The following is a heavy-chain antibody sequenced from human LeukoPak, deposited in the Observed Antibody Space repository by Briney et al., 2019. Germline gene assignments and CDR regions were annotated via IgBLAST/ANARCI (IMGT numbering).Heavy chain of an antibody. V-gene: IGHV3-48*03. CDR1: GFTFSSYE. CDR3: ARVRVATIFDY. Sequence: GGSLRLSCAASGFTFSSYEMNWVRQAPGKGLEWVSYISHSAGTIYYADSVKGRFTISRDNAKNSLYLQMNSLRAEDTAVYYCARVRVATIFDYWGQGTLVSVSS. CDR2: ISHSAGTI. J-gene: IGHJ4*02. D-gene: IGHD5-12*01.